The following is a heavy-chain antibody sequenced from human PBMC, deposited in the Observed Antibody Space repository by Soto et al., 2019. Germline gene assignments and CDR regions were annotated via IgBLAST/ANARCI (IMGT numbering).Heavy chain of an antibody. V-gene: IGHV4-31*03. J-gene: IGHJ3*02. CDR1: GGSISSGGYY. CDR2: IYYSGSS. CDR3: ARDSRSRAVPPLDT. D-gene: IGHD2-15*01. Sequence: QVQLQESGPGLVKPSQTLSLSCSVSGGSISSGGYYWTWIRQHPGRGLEWIGHIYYSGSSKYNTSLKRRVTISVDTSKNQFSLKLSAVTAADTAVYYCARDSRSRAVPPLDTWGPGTMVTVSS.